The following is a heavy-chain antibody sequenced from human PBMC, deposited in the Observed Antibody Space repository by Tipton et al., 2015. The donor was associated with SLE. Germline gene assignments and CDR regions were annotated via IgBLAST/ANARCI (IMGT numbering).Heavy chain of an antibody. D-gene: IGHD2-21*01. CDR2: ISSRSSSI. V-gene: IGHV3-48*01. CDR3: ARDGRRVNAFDI. J-gene: IGHJ3*02. Sequence: SLRLSCAASGFTFSTYNMNWVRQAPGKGLEWVSYISSRSSSINYADSVKGRFTISRDNAKNSLYLQMNSLRAEDTAVYYCARDGRRVNAFDIWGQGTMITVSS. CDR1: GFTFSTYN.